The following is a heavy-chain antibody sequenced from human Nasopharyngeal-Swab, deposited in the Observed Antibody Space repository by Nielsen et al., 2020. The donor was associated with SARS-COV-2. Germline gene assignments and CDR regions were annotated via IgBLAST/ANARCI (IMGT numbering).Heavy chain of an antibody. CDR1: GFTFSSYA. CDR3: ARGRDPYGGNSGGAFDI. J-gene: IGHJ3*02. CDR2: ISGSGGST. V-gene: IGHV3-23*01. D-gene: IGHD4-23*01. Sequence: GESLKISCAASGFTFSSYAMTWVRQAPGKGLEWVSTISGSGGSTYYADSVKGRFTISRDNSKNTLYLQMNSLRAEDTAVYYCARGRDPYGGNSGGAFDIWGQGTMVTVSS.